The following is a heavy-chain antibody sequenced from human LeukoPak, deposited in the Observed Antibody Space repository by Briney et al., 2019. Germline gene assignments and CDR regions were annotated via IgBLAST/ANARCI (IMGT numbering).Heavy chain of an antibody. Sequence: GGSLRLSCAASGFTFSSYGMHWVRQAPGKGLEWVAFIRYDGSNKYYADSVKGRFTISRDNSKNTLYLQMNSLRAEDTAVYYCARVHRVWFGEDGFDIWGQGTVVTVSS. D-gene: IGHD3-10*01. V-gene: IGHV3-30*02. J-gene: IGHJ3*02. CDR3: ARVHRVWFGEDGFDI. CDR2: IRYDGSNK. CDR1: GFTFSSYG.